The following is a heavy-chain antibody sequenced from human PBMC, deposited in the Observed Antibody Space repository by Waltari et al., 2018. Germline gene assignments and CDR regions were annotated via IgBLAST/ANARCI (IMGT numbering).Heavy chain of an antibody. V-gene: IGHV3-21*01. D-gene: IGHD6-19*01. Sequence: EVQLVESGGGLVKPGGTLSRYCAASGVTSSSSSLNWVRQAPWKGLEWVSSISRSTTYISYADSVKGRFTISRDNAETSLYLQMNSLRDEDTAVYYCARGEAVAGTLGFDYWGQGTLVTVSS. J-gene: IGHJ4*02. CDR1: GVTSSSSS. CDR3: ARGEAVAGTLGFDY. CDR2: ISRSTTYI.